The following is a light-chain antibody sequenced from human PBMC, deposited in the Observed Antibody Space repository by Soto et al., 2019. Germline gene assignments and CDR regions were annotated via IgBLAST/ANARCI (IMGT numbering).Light chain of an antibody. CDR2: DNN. CDR1: SSNIGSNY. V-gene: IGLV1-51*01. Sequence: QSVLTQPPSVSAAPGQRVTISCSGSSSNIGSNYVSWYQQLPGAAPKLLIYDNNKRPSGIPDRFSGSTSGTSATLASAGLQTGDEADYYCDSWDNSLSVVLFGGGTKLTVL. CDR3: DSWDNSLSVVL. J-gene: IGLJ2*01.